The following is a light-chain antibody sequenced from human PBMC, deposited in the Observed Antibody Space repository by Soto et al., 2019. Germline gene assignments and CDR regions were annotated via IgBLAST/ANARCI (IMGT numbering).Light chain of an antibody. Sequence: EIVLTQSPGSLSLSPGQRATLSCRASQSVDTTFFAWYQKKPGQAPRLLIYGASKRATGIPDRFSGSGSWTDFTLIISKLEPEDFAVYYCQQYMSSVTFGQGTKVAIK. CDR1: QSVDTTF. J-gene: IGKJ1*01. V-gene: IGKV3-20*01. CDR3: QQYMSSVT. CDR2: GAS.